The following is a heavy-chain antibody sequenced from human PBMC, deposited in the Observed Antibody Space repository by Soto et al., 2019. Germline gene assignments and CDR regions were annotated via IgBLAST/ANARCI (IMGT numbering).Heavy chain of an antibody. Sequence: QVQLVESGGGVVQPGRSLRLSCAASGFTFSSYGMHWVRQAPGKGLEWVAVIWYDGSNKYYADSVKGRFTISRDNSKNTLYLQMNNLRAEDTAVYYCARDRADYYDSSGDSNFDYWGQGTLVTVSS. V-gene: IGHV3-33*01. CDR3: ARDRADYYDSSGDSNFDY. J-gene: IGHJ4*02. CDR1: GFTFSSYG. CDR2: IWYDGSNK. D-gene: IGHD3-22*01.